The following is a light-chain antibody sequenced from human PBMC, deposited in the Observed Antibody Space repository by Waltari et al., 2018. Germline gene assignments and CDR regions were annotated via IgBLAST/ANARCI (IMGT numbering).Light chain of an antibody. CDR2: GNA. V-gene: IGLV1-40*01. CDR1: SSNIGEGSD. J-gene: IGLJ3*02. Sequence: QSVVTQPPSVSGAPGQRVTISCTGSSSNIGEGSDIHWYQQLPGTAPKLLIYGNAKPPSGVPDRLSGSKSGTSASLAIAGLQAEXEADYYCQSYDSSLSGWVFGGGTKLTVL. CDR3: QSYDSSLSGWV.